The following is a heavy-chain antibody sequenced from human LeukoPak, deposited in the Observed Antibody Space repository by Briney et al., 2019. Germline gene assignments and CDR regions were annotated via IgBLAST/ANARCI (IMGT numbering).Heavy chain of an antibody. D-gene: IGHD2-2*01. Sequence: SQTLSLTCTVSGGSISSGGYYWSWIRQHPGKGLEWIGCIYYSGSTYYNPSLKSRVTISVDTSKNQFSLKLSSVTAADTAVYYCARAEAAASGCWFDPWGQGTLVTVSS. V-gene: IGHV4-31*03. CDR3: ARAEAAASGCWFDP. CDR2: IYYSGST. J-gene: IGHJ5*02. CDR1: GGSISSGGYY.